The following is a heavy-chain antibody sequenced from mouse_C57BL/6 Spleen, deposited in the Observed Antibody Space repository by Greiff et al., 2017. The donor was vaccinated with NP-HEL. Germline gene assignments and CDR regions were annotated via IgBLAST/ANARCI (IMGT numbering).Heavy chain of an antibody. CDR2: IYPGDGDT. J-gene: IGHJ2*02. CDR3: ARPYDYYMDY. V-gene: IGHV1-82*01. D-gene: IGHD2-4*01. CDR1: GYAFSSSW. Sequence: QVQLQQSGPELVKPGASVKISCKASGYAFSSSWMNWVKQRPGKGLEWIGRIYPGDGDTNYNGKFKGKATLTADKSSSTAYMQLSSLTSEDAAVYFCARPYDYYMDYWGKGTSLTVSS.